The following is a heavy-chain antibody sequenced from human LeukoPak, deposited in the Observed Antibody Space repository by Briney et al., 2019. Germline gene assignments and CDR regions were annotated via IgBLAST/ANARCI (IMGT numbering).Heavy chain of an antibody. J-gene: IGHJ4*02. CDR3: TIDLRSTYYYDTSGYLL. CDR2: VSGNGDAT. Sequence: AGGSLRLSCAASGFTFSSYAMNWVRQAPGKGLEWVSAVSGNGDATYYADSVKGRFTISRDNSKKTLYLQMNSLTAEDTAVYYCTIDLRSTYYYDTSGYLLWGQGTLVTVSS. CDR1: GFTFSSYA. D-gene: IGHD3-22*01. V-gene: IGHV3-23*01.